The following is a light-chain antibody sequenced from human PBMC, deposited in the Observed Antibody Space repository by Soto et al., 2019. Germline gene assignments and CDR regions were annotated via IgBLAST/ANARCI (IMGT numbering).Light chain of an antibody. CDR3: QQNCNPLYT. CDR1: QILSNC. J-gene: IGKJ2*01. CDR2: AAS. Sequence: DIQMTQSPSSLSASVGDRVTITCRASQILSNCLNWYQQKPGKAPNLLISAASSLQSGVPSRFSGSGSGTDFTLTISSLQPEDFATYFCQQNCNPLYTFGQGTRLEIK. V-gene: IGKV1-39*01.